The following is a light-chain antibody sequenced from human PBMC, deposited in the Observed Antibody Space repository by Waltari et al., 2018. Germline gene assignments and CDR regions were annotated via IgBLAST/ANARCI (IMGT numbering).Light chain of an antibody. J-gene: IGLJ1*01. V-gene: IGLV2-23*01. Sequence: QSVLTQPASVSGSPGQSITISCTGTSSDVGNYNVVSWYLQDPGKVPKLLIYEDTMRPSGVSNRFSGSKSVNTAFLTVAGLRTEDEGDYYCCSYSRSGTFLFGTGTRVTVL. CDR3: CSYSRSGTFL. CDR1: SSDVGNYNV. CDR2: EDT.